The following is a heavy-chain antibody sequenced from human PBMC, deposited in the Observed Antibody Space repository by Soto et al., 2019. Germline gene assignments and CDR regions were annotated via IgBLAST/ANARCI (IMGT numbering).Heavy chain of an antibody. V-gene: IGHV4-34*01. CDR3: ARNYYRNGYYYPYYFGF. D-gene: IGHD3-22*01. Sequence: SETLSLTCAVYGGSFSGYYWSWIRQPPGKGLEWIGEINHSGSTNYNPSLKSRVTISVDTSKNQFSLKLSSVTAADTAVYFCARNYYRNGYYYPYYFGFWGQGTLVTVSS. CDR2: INHSGST. CDR1: GGSFSGYY. J-gene: IGHJ4*02.